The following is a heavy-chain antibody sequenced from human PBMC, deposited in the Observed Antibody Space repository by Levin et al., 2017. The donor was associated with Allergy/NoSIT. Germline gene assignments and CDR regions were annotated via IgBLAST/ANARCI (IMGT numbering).Heavy chain of an antibody. J-gene: IGHJ4*02. CDR2: IYWDDDK. CDR3: VHRDQIGGQWRIFDF. CDR1: GFSLTTSGVG. D-gene: IGHD2-15*01. V-gene: IGHV2-5*02. Sequence: ESGPTLVKPTQTLTLTCTFSGFSLTTSGVGVGWIRQPPGKALEWLALIYWDDDKRYSPSMKSRLTITKDTSKNQVVLTMTNMDPVDTATYYCVHRDQIGGQWRIFDFWGQGTLVIVSS.